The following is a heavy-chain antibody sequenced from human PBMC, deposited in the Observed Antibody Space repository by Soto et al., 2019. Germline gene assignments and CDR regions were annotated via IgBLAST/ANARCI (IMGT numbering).Heavy chain of an antibody. J-gene: IGHJ4*02. CDR1: GITFSDDY. CDR3: TRWLSGWGD. D-gene: IGHD3-16*01. Sequence: EVQLVESGGGLVQPGGSLRLSCAASGITFSDDYMDWVRQAPGKGLEWVGSSRNKGNSYTTEYASSVKGRFTMSRDDSKNSLYLQMSSLSTEDTAVYFCTRWLSGWGDWGQGTPFTVSS. CDR2: SRNKGNSYTT. V-gene: IGHV3-72*01.